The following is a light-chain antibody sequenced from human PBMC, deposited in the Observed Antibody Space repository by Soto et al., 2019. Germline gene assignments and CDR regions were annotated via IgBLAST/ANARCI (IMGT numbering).Light chain of an antibody. CDR2: DVS. CDR3: SSYTSSSSRV. J-gene: IGLJ2*01. Sequence: QSALTQPASVSGSPGQSITISCTGTSSDVGVYNYVSWYQQHPGKAPKLLIYDVSNRPAGLSNRVSGSKSGNTASLTISGHQAEDEADYYCSSYTSSSSRVFGGGTKLTVL. CDR1: SSDVGVYNY. V-gene: IGLV2-14*01.